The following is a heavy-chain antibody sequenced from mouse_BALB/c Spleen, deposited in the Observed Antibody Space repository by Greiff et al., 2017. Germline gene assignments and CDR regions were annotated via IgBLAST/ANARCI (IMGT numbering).Heavy chain of an antibody. J-gene: IGHJ2*01. CDR2: INSNGGST. CDR1: GFTFSSYG. CDR3: ARESPYFDY. V-gene: IGHV5-6-3*01. Sequence: DVQLQESGGGLVQPGGSLKLSCAASGFTFSSYGMSWVRQTPDKRLELVATINSNGGSTYYPDSVKGRFTISRDNAKNTLYLQMSSLKSEDTAMYYCARESPYFDYWGQGTTLTVSS.